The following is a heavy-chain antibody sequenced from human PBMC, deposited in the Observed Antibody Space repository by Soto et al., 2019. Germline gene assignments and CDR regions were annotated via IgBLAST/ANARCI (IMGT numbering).Heavy chain of an antibody. CDR1: GFTFSSHW. CDR2: ISGDGSVA. Sequence: GDSLTLSCAASGFTFSSHWIHWVRHAPGKGLVWVSRISGDGSVATYADTVKGRFTISRDNAKNTLYLQMNSLRAEDTAVYYCARAVANTRNGLDIWGQGTMVTVSS. D-gene: IGHD5-12*01. V-gene: IGHV3-74*01. CDR3: ARAVANTRNGLDI. J-gene: IGHJ3*02.